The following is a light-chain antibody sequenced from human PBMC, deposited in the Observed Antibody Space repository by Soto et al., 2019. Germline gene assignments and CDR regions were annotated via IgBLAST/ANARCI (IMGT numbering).Light chain of an antibody. CDR1: QSVSRNY. Sequence: EIVLTQSPGTLSLSPGGRATLSCRASQSVSRNYVAWYQQKPGQSPRLLIYGASNRASGIPDRFSGSASGADLALSIARLEPEDFAVYYCQQYGSTPLTFGGGTKVEIK. V-gene: IGKV3-20*01. CDR2: GAS. J-gene: IGKJ4*01. CDR3: QQYGSTPLT.